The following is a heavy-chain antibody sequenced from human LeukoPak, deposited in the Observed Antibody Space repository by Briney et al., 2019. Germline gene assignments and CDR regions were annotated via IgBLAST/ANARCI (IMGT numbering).Heavy chain of an antibody. D-gene: IGHD6-13*01. CDR2: IRYDGSNK. V-gene: IGHV3-30*02. CDR1: GFTFSSYS. Sequence: GGSLRLSCAASGFTFSSYSMHWVRQAPGKGLEWVAFIRYDGSNKYYADSVKGRFTISRDNSKNTLYLQMNSLRAEDTAVYYCAIGGQWYSSSWYFDYWGQGTLVTVSS. J-gene: IGHJ4*02. CDR3: AIGGQWYSSSWYFDY.